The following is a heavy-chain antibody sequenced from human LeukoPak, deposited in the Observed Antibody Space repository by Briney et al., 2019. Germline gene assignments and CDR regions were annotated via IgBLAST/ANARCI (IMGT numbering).Heavy chain of an antibody. Sequence: ASVKVSCKASGYTFTGYYMHWVRQAPGQGLELMGWINPNSGGTNYAQKFQGRVTMTRDTSISTAYMELSRLRSDDTAVYYCARDSTVTSWFDPWGQGTLVTVSS. V-gene: IGHV1-2*02. CDR2: INPNSGGT. J-gene: IGHJ5*02. CDR1: GYTFTGYY. D-gene: IGHD4-17*01. CDR3: ARDSTVTSWFDP.